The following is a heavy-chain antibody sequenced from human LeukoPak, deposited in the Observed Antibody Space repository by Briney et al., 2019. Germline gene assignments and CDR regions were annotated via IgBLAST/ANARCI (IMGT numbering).Heavy chain of an antibody. J-gene: IGHJ3*02. D-gene: IGHD2/OR15-2a*01. CDR2: IYYSGST. CDR1: GDSINNYY. V-gene: IGHV4-59*08. Sequence: SETLSLTCSVSGDSINNYYWNWIRQPPGKGLVWIGYIYYSGSTRYNPSLQSRVTMSIGTSKTQFSLKLDSVTAEDTAVYYCARRRRLKNPGGDAFDIWGQGTVVIVSS. CDR3: ARRRRLKNPGGDAFDI.